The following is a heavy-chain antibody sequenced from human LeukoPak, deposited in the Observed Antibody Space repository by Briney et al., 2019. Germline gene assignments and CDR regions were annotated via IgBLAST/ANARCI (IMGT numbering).Heavy chain of an antibody. J-gene: IGHJ4*02. D-gene: IGHD6-13*01. V-gene: IGHV1-69*04. CDR3: ARDRRASGSSWYVFDY. Sequence: ASVKVSCKASGVNFSIYAISWVRQAPGQGLEWMGRIIPILGIANYAQKFQGRVTITADKSTSTAYMELSSLRSEDTDVYYCARDRRASGSSWYVFDYWGQGTLVTVSS. CDR2: IIPILGIA. CDR1: GVNFSIYA.